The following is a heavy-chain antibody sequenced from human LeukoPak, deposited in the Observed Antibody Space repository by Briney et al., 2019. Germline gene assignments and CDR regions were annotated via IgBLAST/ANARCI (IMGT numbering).Heavy chain of an antibody. Sequence: PGGSLRLSCAASGFTFRSYGMHWVRQTPGKGLEWVAFISYDGGDKYYADSVKGRFTISRDKSKNTLSLQMNSLRADATALYYCARGPGAWPSHFDNWGQGTLVTVSS. CDR1: GFTFRSYG. J-gene: IGHJ4*02. CDR3: ARGPGAWPSHFDN. CDR2: ISYDGGDK. V-gene: IGHV3-30*03.